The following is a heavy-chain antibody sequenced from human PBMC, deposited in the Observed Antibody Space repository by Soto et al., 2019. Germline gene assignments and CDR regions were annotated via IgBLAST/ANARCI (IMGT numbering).Heavy chain of an antibody. V-gene: IGHV3-9*01. J-gene: IGHJ4*02. CDR3: AKYRGSSSWHPIFDF. Sequence: ELVESGGGFIEPGRSLRLSCAASGFTFDDYAIHWVRQAPGKGLEWVSGISWDSAVIDYADSVKGRFTIGRDNARNSLYLHMNNLRPENTALYFCAKYRGSSSWHPIFDFWGRGTLVTVSA. D-gene: IGHD6-13*01. CDR1: GFTFDDYA. CDR2: ISWDSAVI.